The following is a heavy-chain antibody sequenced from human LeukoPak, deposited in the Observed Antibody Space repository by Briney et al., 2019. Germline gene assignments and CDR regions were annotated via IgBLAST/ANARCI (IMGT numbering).Heavy chain of an antibody. Sequence: PSETLSLTCTVSGGSISYYYWNWIRQPPGKGLEWIGYIYYTGNTNYNPSLKSRVTISVDTSKNRFSLKLSSVTAADTAVYYCAREGHTYGSGSPLDYWGQGTLVTVSS. V-gene: IGHV4-59*01. CDR3: AREGHTYGSGSPLDY. CDR1: GGSISYYY. CDR2: IYYTGNT. D-gene: IGHD3-10*01. J-gene: IGHJ4*02.